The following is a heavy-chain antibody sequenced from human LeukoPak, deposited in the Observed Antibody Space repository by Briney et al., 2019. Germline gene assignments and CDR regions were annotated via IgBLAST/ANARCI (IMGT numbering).Heavy chain of an antibody. J-gene: IGHJ4*02. V-gene: IGHV3-23*01. D-gene: IGHD3-10*01. CDR1: GFTFSSCG. CDR3: AKDLRRYYGSGSFQAFDY. Sequence: PGGSLRLSCAASGFTFSSCGMSWVRQAPGKGLEWVSAISGSGGSTYYADSVKGRFTISRDNSKNTLYLQMNSLRAEDTAVYYCAKDLRRYYGSGSFQAFDYWGQGTLVTVSS. CDR2: ISGSGGST.